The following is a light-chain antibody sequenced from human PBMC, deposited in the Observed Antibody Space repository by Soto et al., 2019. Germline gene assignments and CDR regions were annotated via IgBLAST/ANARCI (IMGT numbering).Light chain of an antibody. CDR1: QSVSRSY. Sequence: EIGLTQSPGSLSLSAGERATLSCRASQSVSRSYLAWYQKKGGQAPRHLIYGASSSATGIPDRFSGSGSGTDFTLSISSLELEDFAVYYCQQYGSAPRGYTFGQGTKLEIK. V-gene: IGKV3-20*01. CDR3: QQYGSAPRGYT. CDR2: GAS. J-gene: IGKJ2*01.